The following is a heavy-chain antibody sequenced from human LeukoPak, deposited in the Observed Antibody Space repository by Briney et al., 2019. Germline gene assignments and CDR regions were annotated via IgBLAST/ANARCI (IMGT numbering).Heavy chain of an antibody. D-gene: IGHD3-22*01. J-gene: IGHJ4*02. CDR3: AKDSSDYYFDY. CDR1: GFTFRSYG. Sequence: GGSLRLSCVASGFTFRSYGIHWVRQAPGKGLEWLAFIWYDEITKNYADSVKGRFTISRDNSKNTLYVQMNSLRPDDTAVYYCAKDSSDYYFDYWGQGTLVTVSP. CDR2: IWYDEITK. V-gene: IGHV3-30*02.